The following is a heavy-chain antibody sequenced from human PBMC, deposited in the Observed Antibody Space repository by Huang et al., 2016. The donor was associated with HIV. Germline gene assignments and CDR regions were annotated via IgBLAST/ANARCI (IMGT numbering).Heavy chain of an antibody. V-gene: IGHV7-4-1*02. J-gene: IGHJ2*01. CDR2: INTNSGNP. D-gene: IGHD6-19*01. Sequence: QVQLVQSGSELKKPGASVKVSCKASGYTFTSYAMNWVRRAPGQGREGIGGINTNSGNPTDAQGFTGRCVFSLDTSVSTADLQISSLKAEDTAVYYCARVGVAGTDWYFDLWGRGTLVTVSS. CDR1: GYTFTSYA. CDR3: ARVGVAGTDWYFDL.